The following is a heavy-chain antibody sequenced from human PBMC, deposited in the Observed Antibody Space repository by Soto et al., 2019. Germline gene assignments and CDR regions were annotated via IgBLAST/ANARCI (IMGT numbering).Heavy chain of an antibody. D-gene: IGHD3-9*01. CDR2: IYYSVST. Sequence: PSETLSLTCTVSGDSISRYYWSWIRQPPGKGLEWIGYIYYSVSTNYNPSPKGRVTISVDTSKNQFSLKLSSVTAADTAVYYCARHSPPMYDLLTGTTLDPYYGMDVWGQGTTVTLSS. V-gene: IGHV4-59*08. CDR3: ARHSPPMYDLLTGTTLDPYYGMDV. J-gene: IGHJ6*02. CDR1: GDSISRYY.